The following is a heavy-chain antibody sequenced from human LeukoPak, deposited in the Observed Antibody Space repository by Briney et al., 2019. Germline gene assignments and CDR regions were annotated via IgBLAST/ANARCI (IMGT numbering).Heavy chain of an antibody. V-gene: IGHV3-21*04. Sequence: GGSLRLSCAASGFTFSSYSMSWVRQAPGKGLEWVSSISSSSAYIYYANSVKGRFTISRDNSKNTLYLQMNSLRAEDTAVYYCAKDRKLVQDAFDIWGQGTMVTVSS. CDR2: ISSSSAYI. D-gene: IGHD6-13*01. CDR1: GFTFSSYS. J-gene: IGHJ3*02. CDR3: AKDRKLVQDAFDI.